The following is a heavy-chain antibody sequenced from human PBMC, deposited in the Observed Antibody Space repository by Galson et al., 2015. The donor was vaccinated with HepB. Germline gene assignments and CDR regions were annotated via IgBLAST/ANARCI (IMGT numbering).Heavy chain of an antibody. V-gene: IGHV3-73*01. CDR1: GFTFSSYA. D-gene: IGHD3-9*01. Sequence: SLRLSCAASGFTFSSYAMHWVRQASGKGLEWVGRIRSKANSYATAYAASVKGRFTISRDDSKNTAYLQMNSLKTEDTAVYYCTSVRYFDWLLYYWGQGTLVTVSS. CDR3: TSVRYFDWLLYY. CDR2: IRSKANSYAT. J-gene: IGHJ4*02.